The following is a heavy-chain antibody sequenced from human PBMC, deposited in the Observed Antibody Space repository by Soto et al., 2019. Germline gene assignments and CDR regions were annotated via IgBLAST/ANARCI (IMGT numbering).Heavy chain of an antibody. J-gene: IGHJ4*02. CDR1: GFTFSSYA. Sequence: GGSLRLSCEASGFTFSSYAMSWVRQAPGKGLEWVSGISGGGSTTYYADSVKGRFTISRDNSKNTLYMDLSSLRSEDTAVYYCAREASGGLFDYWGQGTLVTVSS. V-gene: IGHV3-23*01. CDR2: ISGGGSTT. CDR3: AREASGGLFDY. D-gene: IGHD2-8*02.